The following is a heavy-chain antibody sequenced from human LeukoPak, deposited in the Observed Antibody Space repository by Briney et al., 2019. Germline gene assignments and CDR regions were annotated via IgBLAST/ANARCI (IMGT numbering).Heavy chain of an antibody. Sequence: SETLSLTCTVSGYSISSGYYWGWIRQPPGKGLEYIGSIYHSGSTYYKPSLQSRATISIGTSKNQFSLKLNSVTATDTAMYYCARAEIAVAGYFFDYWGQGTLVTVSS. CDR2: IYHSGST. CDR1: GYSISSGYY. J-gene: IGHJ4*02. D-gene: IGHD6-19*01. V-gene: IGHV4-38-2*02. CDR3: ARAEIAVAGYFFDY.